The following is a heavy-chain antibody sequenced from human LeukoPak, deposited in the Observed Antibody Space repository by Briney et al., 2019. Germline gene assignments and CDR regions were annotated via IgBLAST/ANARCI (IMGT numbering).Heavy chain of an antibody. CDR1: GYTFTSYG. V-gene: IGHV1-18*01. D-gene: IGHD3-22*01. J-gene: IGHJ4*02. CDR3: ARDLGDYDSSGCDY. CDR2: ISAYNGNT. Sequence: ASVKVSCKASGYTFTSYGISWVRQAPGQGLEWMGWISAYNGNTNYAQKLQGRVTMTTDTSTSTAYMELRSLRSEDTAVYYCARDLGDYDSSGCDYWGQGTLVTVSS.